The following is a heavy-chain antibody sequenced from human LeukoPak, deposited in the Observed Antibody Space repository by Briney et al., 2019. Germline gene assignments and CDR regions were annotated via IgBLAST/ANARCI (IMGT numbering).Heavy chain of an antibody. CDR1: GFTFSNYA. D-gene: IGHD1-14*01. V-gene: IGHV3-7*04. J-gene: IGHJ4*02. CDR3: AKDNPLPL. Sequence: GGSLRLSCAASGFTFSNYAMSWVRQAPGKGLEWVANIKQDGTKTYYVDSVKGRFTISRDNAKNSVYLQMNSLRAEDTAVYFCAKDNPLPLWGQGTLVSVSS. CDR2: IKQDGTKT.